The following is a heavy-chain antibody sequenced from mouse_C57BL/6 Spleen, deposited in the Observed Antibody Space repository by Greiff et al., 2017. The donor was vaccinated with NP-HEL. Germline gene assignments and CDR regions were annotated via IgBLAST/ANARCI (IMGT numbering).Heavy chain of an antibody. V-gene: IGHV1-52*01. J-gene: IGHJ1*03. Sequence: QVQLQQPGAELVRPGSSVKLSCKASGYTFTSYWMHWVKQRPIQGLEWIGNIDPSDSETHYNQKFKDKATLTVDKSSSTAYMQLSSLTSEDSAVYYCANSYYSMGYGYFDVWGTGTTVTVSS. CDR1: GYTFTSYW. CDR2: IDPSDSET. D-gene: IGHD2-5*01. CDR3: ANSYYSMGYGYFDV.